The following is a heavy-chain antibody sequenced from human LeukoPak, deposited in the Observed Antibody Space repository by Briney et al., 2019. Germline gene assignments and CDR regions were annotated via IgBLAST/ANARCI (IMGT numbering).Heavy chain of an antibody. Sequence: ASVKVSCKASGGTFSSYAISWVRQAPGQGLEWMGGIIPIFGTANYAQKFQGRVTITADESTSTAYMELSSLRSEDTAVYYCARDQGIAARPYWYFDLWGRGTLVTVSS. CDR3: ARDQGIAARPYWYFDL. V-gene: IGHV1-69*01. D-gene: IGHD6-6*01. J-gene: IGHJ2*01. CDR1: GGTFSSYA. CDR2: IIPIFGTA.